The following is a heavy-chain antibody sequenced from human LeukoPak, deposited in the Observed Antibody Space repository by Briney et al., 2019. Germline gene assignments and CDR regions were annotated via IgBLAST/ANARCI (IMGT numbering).Heavy chain of an antibody. CDR1: GGSISSGGYY. V-gene: IGHV4-30-2*01. CDR2: IYHSGST. D-gene: IGHD3-22*01. Sequence: SQTLSLTCTVSGGSISSGGYYWSWIRQPRGKGLEWIGYIYHSGSTYYNPSLKSRVTISVDRSKNQFSLKLSSVTAADTAVYYCARHSKYDSSSYHPLGYWGQGTLVTVSS. J-gene: IGHJ4*02. CDR3: ARHSKYDSSSYHPLGY.